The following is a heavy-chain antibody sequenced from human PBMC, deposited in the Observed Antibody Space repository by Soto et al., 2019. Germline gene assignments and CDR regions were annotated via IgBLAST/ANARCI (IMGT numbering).Heavy chain of an antibody. V-gene: IGHV4-61*01. Sequence: SETLSLTCTVSGSSVSSDTHYWSWIRQPPGKRLEWIGFIYSSGSTNYNPSLKSRVTMSVDTSKNQFSLKLRSVIVADTAVYHCARFVRSCSGTTCYTRADVWGQGTTVTVSS. CDR1: GSSVSSDTHY. CDR3: ARFVRSCSGTTCYTRADV. D-gene: IGHD2-2*02. J-gene: IGHJ6*02. CDR2: IYSSGST.